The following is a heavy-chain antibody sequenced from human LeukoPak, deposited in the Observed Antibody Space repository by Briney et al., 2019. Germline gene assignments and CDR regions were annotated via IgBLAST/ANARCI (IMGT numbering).Heavy chain of an antibody. CDR2: IKVDGSEN. J-gene: IGHJ4*02. V-gene: IGHV3-7*01. D-gene: IGHD1-26*01. CDR1: GFTFTNYW. CDR3: ARHTYYRFDT. Sequence: GGSLRLSCAASGFTFTNYWISWVRQAPGKGLEWVGDIKVDGSENWSVDSVKGRFTMPRDNAKNSLSLQMNSLRVEDTAMYYCARHTYYRFDTWGQGTLVTVSP.